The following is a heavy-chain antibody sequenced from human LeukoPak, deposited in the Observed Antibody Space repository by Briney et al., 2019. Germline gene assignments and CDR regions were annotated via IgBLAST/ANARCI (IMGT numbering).Heavy chain of an antibody. D-gene: IGHD2-15*01. CDR1: GGSTSSYY. CDR2: IHTIGST. J-gene: IGHJ5*02. Sequence: KTSETLSLTCTVSGGSTSSYYWSWIPQPPGKGLEWIGYIHTIGSTSYNPSLKSRVTISGDTSKNQLSLKLTSVTAADTAIYYCAELGYCSGGSCSGNWFDPWGQGTLVTVSS. CDR3: AELGYCSGGSCSGNWFDP. V-gene: IGHV4-59*01.